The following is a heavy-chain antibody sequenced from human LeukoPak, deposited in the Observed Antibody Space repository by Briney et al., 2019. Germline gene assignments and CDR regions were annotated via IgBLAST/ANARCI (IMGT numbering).Heavy chain of an antibody. Sequence: SETLSLTCTVSGYSISSGYYWGCIRQPPGKGREWIGSIYHSGSTYYNPSLKSRVTISVDTSKNQFSLKLSSVTAADTAVYYCARVFVGHYDFWSGYSPGAFDIWGQGTMVTVSS. CDR1: GYSISSGYY. J-gene: IGHJ3*02. CDR2: IYHSGST. CDR3: ARVFVGHYDFWSGYSPGAFDI. V-gene: IGHV4-38-2*02. D-gene: IGHD3-3*01.